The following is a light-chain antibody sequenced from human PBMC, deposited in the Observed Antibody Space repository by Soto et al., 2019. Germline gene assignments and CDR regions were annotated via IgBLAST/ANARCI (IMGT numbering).Light chain of an antibody. V-gene: IGKV3-15*01. CDR2: GAS. Sequence: EILMTQSPATLSVSPGERATLPCRASQSVSSNLAWYQQKAGQAPRLLMYGASTRAIGIPGRFSGSGSGTEFTLTISSLQSEDFAVYYCQQSDKWPPTFGQGTKVDI. CDR1: QSVSSN. J-gene: IGKJ1*01. CDR3: QQSDKWPPT.